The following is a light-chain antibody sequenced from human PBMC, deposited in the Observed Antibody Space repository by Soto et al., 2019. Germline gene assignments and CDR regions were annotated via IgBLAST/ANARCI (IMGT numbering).Light chain of an antibody. Sequence: EIQMTQSPSTLSASVGDRVTITCRASQSISTWLAWYQQKPGKAAKLLIYDASSLESGVTSRFSGSGTGTDLTLTIISLQLDDSGTYYCQQYSTSLWTFGQGTKVEI. CDR2: DAS. CDR3: QQYSTSLWT. CDR1: QSISTW. J-gene: IGKJ1*01. V-gene: IGKV1-5*01.